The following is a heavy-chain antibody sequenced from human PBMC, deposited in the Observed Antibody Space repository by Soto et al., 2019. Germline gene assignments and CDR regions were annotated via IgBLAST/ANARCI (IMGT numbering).Heavy chain of an antibody. V-gene: IGHV1-18*01. CDR3: ARVMIYYGSGSYYGYFQH. J-gene: IGHJ1*01. CDR2: ISAYNGNT. Sequence: ASVKVSCKASGYTFTSYGISWVRQAPGQGLEWMGWISAYNGNTNYAQKLQGRVTMTTDTSTSTAYMELRSLRSDDTAVYYCARVMIYYGSGSYYGYFQHWGQGTLVTVSS. D-gene: IGHD3-10*01. CDR1: GYTFTSYG.